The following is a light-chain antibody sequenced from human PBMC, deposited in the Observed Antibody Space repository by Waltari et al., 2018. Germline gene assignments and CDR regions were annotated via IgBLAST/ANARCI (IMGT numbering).Light chain of an antibody. V-gene: IGKV3-20*01. CDR2: GAS. CDR3: QHYVRLPAT. CDR1: QSVSRA. J-gene: IGKJ1*01. Sequence: EIVLTQSHGSLSSSPGERVTLSCRASQSVSRALAWYQQQPGQAPRLLIFGASNRATGIPDRFSGSGSETDFSLTISRLEPEDFAVYYCQHYVRLPATFGRGTKVEIK.